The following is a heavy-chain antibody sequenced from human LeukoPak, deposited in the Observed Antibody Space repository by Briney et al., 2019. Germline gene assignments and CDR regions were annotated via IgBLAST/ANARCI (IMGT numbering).Heavy chain of an antibody. CDR2: ISSSGSTI. CDR3: ARLVAVAATGGYYMDV. V-gene: IGHV3-11*01. CDR1: GFTFSGYY. Sequence: GGSLRLSCAASGFTFSGYYMSWIRQAPGKGLEWVSYISSSGSTIYYADSVKGRFTISRDNAKNSLYLQMNSLRAEDTAVYYCARLVAVAATGGYYMDVWGKGTTVTVSS. J-gene: IGHJ6*03. D-gene: IGHD2-15*01.